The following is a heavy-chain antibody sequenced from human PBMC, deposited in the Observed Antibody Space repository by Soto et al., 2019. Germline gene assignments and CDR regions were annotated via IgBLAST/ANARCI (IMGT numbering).Heavy chain of an antibody. CDR2: IYYSRST. Sequence: SETLSLTCTVSGGSISSYYWSWNRQPPGKGLEWIGYIYYSRSTNYNPSQKSRVNISEDTSKNQFSLKMSSVTAADTAVYYCARLATRYYFDYWGQGTLVTVSS. CDR3: ARLATRYYFDY. D-gene: IGHD1-1*01. V-gene: IGHV4-59*01. CDR1: GGSISSYY. J-gene: IGHJ4*02.